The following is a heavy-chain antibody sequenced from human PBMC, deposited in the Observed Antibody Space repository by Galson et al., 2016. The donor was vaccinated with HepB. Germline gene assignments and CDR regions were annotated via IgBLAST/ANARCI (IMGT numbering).Heavy chain of an antibody. D-gene: IGHD3-10*01. CDR1: GFRFSDYN. J-gene: IGHJ6*02. CDR3: ARPYTYYFGSGSYFDVLHYGMDV. CDR2: ISASSGTI. Sequence: SLRLSCAASGFRFSDYNMNWVRQAPGRGLEWVAYISASSGTIYYADSVKGRFTISRGNANNSLSLQMNSLRAEDTAFYYCARPYTYYFGSGSYFDVLHYGMDVWGQGTTVTVSS. V-gene: IGHV3-48*01.